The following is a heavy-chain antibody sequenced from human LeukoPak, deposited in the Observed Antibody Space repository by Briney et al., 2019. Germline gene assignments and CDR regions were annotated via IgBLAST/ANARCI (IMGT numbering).Heavy chain of an antibody. V-gene: IGHV1-2*02. CDR2: INPNSGDT. D-gene: IGHD6-25*01. CDR3: ARRPSGSGDWFDP. J-gene: IGHJ5*02. CDR1: GYTFTSYY. Sequence: ASVKVSCKASGYTFTSYYMHWVRQAPGQGLEWMGWINPNSGDTDYAQKFQGRVTMTRDTSISTAYMELSSLRSDDTAVYYCARRPSGSGDWFDPWGQGTLVTVSS.